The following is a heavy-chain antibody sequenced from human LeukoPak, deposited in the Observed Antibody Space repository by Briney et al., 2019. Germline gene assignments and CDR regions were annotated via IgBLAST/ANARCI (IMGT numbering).Heavy chain of an antibody. CDR1: GGTFSSYG. CDR3: ARVNTIFGVVIPPDY. D-gene: IGHD3-3*01. V-gene: IGHV1-18*01. Sequence: ASVKVSCKASGGTFSSYGISWVRQAPGQGLEWMGWISAYNGNTNYAQKLQGRVIMTTDTSTSTAYMELRSLRSDDTAVYYCARVNTIFGVVIPPDYWGQGTLVTVSS. J-gene: IGHJ4*02. CDR2: ISAYNGNT.